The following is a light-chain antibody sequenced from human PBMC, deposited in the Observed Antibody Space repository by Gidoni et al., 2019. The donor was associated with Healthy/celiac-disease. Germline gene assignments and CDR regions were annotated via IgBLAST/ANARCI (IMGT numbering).Light chain of an antibody. J-gene: IGKJ4*01. CDR2: DAA. V-gene: IGKV3-11*01. Sequence: EIVLTQSPATLSLSPGERATRSCRASQSVSSYLAWSQQKPGQAPRLLIDDAANRATGIPARFSGSGYGKDFTLTISSLEPEDFAVYECQKRSNWLICGGGTKVEIK. CDR1: QSVSSY. CDR3: QKRSNWLI.